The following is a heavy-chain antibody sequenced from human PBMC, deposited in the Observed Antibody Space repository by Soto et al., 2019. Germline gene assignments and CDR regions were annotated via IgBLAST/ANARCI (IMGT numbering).Heavy chain of an antibody. V-gene: IGHV1-18*01. J-gene: IGHJ2*01. CDR1: GYTFNNYG. CDR2: IGPYNGNT. CDR3: ATCYCSVGSCYTCWHFDL. Sequence: QVQLVQSGAEVKKPGASVKVSCKASGYTFNNYGISWVRQAPGQGLEWMGWIGPYNGNTDHAQNFQGRVTMTTDTSTNTAYMELRSLRSDDTALDYCATCYCSVGSCYTCWHFDLWGRGTLVTVSS. D-gene: IGHD2-15*01.